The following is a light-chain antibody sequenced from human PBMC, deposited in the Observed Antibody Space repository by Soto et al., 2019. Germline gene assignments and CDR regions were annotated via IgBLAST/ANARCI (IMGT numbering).Light chain of an antibody. V-gene: IGKV3-20*01. CDR1: QSVRSRF. J-gene: IGKJ1*01. Sequence: EIVLTQSPGTVSLSPGERATLSCRASQSVRSRFLAWYQQKPGQAPRLLISGASSRATGIPDRFSGSGSGTDFTLTISRREPEDFAVYYCHHYGTSWTFGQGTKLEI. CDR3: HHYGTSWT. CDR2: GAS.